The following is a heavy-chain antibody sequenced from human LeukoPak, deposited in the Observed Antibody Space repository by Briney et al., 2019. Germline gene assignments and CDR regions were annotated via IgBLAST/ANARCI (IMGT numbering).Heavy chain of an antibody. V-gene: IGHV1-46*01. J-gene: IGHJ5*02. CDR2: IRPTGGST. Sequence: ASVKVSCKPSGYTFINHYIHWVGQAPGQGLEWMGVIRPTGGSTSYAQNFQGRLSMTSDTSTSTAYMELSSLRSEDTAIYYCTRTINSWFDPWGQGTPVSVSS. D-gene: IGHD3-9*01. CDR3: TRTINSWFDP. CDR1: GYTFINHY.